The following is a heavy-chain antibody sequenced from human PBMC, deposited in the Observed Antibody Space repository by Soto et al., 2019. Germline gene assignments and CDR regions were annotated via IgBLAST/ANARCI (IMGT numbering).Heavy chain of an antibody. J-gene: IGHJ6*02. D-gene: IGHD3-10*01. V-gene: IGHV3-33*01. Sequence: QVQLVESGGGVVQSGRSLRLSCAASGFTFSSYGMHWVRQAPGKGLEWVAVIWYDGSNKYYADSVKGRFTISRDNSKNTLYLQMNSLRAEDTAVYYCARDRGYNGMDVWGQGTTVTVSS. CDR2: IWYDGSNK. CDR1: GFTFSSYG. CDR3: ARDRGYNGMDV.